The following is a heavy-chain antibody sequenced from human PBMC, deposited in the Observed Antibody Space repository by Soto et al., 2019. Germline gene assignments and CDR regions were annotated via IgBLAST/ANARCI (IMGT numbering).Heavy chain of an antibody. V-gene: IGHV1-2*02. CDR2: INPHSGDT. D-gene: IGHD3-3*01. Sequence: QVQLVQSGAEVKKPGASVKVSCKASGYTFTDFYIHWVRQAPGQGLEWMGWINPHSGDTHYAEKFQGRVTITADESTSTAYMELSSLRSEDTAVYYCARTYDFWSGSDAFDIWGQGTMVTVSS. CDR3: ARTYDFWSGSDAFDI. J-gene: IGHJ3*02. CDR1: GYTFTDFY.